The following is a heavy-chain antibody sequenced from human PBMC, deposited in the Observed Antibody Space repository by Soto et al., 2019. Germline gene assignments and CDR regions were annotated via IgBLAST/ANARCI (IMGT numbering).Heavy chain of an antibody. CDR3: ARLPMFGELPI. J-gene: IGHJ3*02. D-gene: IGHD3-10*02. CDR2: IYYGGST. CDR1: GGSISSYY. Sequence: SETLSLTCSVFGGSISSYYWSWIRQPPGKGLEWIGYIYYGGSTNYNPSLKSRVTISVDTSKNQFSLKLSSVTAADTAVYFCARLPMFGELPIWGQGTMVTVS. V-gene: IGHV4-59*08.